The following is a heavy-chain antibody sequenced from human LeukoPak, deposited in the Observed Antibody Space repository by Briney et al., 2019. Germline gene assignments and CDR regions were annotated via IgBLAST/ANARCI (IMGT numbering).Heavy chain of an antibody. D-gene: IGHD3-9*01. Sequence: GGSLRLSCEVSGFTFSDYWMHWVRQVPGKGLMWVSRINGDGGTLTYVDSVRGRFTISRDNAKNSLYLQMNSLRAEDTAVYYCARVRPNYDILTGWDYYMDVWGKGTTVTISS. J-gene: IGHJ6*03. CDR1: GFTFSDYW. V-gene: IGHV3-74*03. CDR2: INGDGGTL. CDR3: ARVRPNYDILTGWDYYMDV.